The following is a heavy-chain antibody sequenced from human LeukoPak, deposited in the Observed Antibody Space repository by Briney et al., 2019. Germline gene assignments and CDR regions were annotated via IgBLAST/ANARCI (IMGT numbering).Heavy chain of an antibody. CDR1: GFTFSSYS. CDR2: ISSSSSYI. V-gene: IGHV3-21*01. Sequence: GGSLRLSCAASGFTFSSYSMNWVRQAPGKGLGWVSSISSSSSYIYYADSVKGRFTISRDNAKNSLYLQMNSLRAEDTAVYYCARDLFTYYYDSSGPAFGYWGQGTLVTVSS. J-gene: IGHJ4*02. CDR3: ARDLFTYYYDSSGPAFGY. D-gene: IGHD3-22*01.